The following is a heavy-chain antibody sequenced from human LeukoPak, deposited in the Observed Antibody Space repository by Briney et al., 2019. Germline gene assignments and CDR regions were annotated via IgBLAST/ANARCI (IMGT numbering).Heavy chain of an antibody. J-gene: IGHJ5*02. D-gene: IGHD2-2*01. CDR1: GYTYTNYG. CDR2: ISAYNGNA. CDR3: ARVGVYCTTTTCLDH. Sequence: ASVKVSCKTSGYTYTNYGVSWVRQAPGQGLEWMGWISAYNGNADYAQKLQGRVTMTADTSTSTAYMELRSLRSDDTAVYYCARVGVYCTTTTCLDHWGQGTLVTVSS. V-gene: IGHV1-18*01.